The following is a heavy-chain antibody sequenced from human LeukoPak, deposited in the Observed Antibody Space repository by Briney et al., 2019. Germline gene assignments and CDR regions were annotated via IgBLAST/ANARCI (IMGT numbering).Heavy chain of an antibody. CDR2: INTNTGNP. CDR3: SRDFPQQWLVSNYYYMDV. Sequence: ASVKVSCKASGYTFTSYAMNWVRQAPGQGLEWMGWINTNTGNPTYAQGFTGRFVFSLDISVSTAYLQISSLKAEDTAVYYCSRDFPQQWLVSNYYYMDVWGKGTTVSVSS. CDR1: GYTFTSYA. D-gene: IGHD6-19*01. J-gene: IGHJ6*03. V-gene: IGHV7-4-1*02.